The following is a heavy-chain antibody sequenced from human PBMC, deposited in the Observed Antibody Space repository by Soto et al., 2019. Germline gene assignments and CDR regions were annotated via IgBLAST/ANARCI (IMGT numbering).Heavy chain of an antibody. CDR1: GYNFATYW. D-gene: IGHD4-17*01. CDR2: IYPGNSDA. J-gene: IGHJ5*02. CDR3: ARHGFYGDYASNYFDP. Sequence: PGESLKISCQASGYNFATYWIAWVRQMPGKGLEYMGIIYPGNSDARYSPSFQGQVTFLADKSISTAYLHWSSLKASDTAMYYCARHGFYGDYASNYFDPWGQGTLVTVSS. V-gene: IGHV5-51*01.